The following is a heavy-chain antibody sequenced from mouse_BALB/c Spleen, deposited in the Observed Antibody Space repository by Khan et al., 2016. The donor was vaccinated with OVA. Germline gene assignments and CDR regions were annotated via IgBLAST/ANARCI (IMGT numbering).Heavy chain of an antibody. Sequence: VELVESGAELARPGASVKMSRKASGYTFTSYTMHWVKQRPGQGLEWIGYINPSSGYTKYNQKFKDKATLTADKSSSTAYMQLSSLTSEDSAVYYCARTHERWGQGTTLTVSS. J-gene: IGHJ2*01. CDR2: INPSSGYT. V-gene: IGHV1-4*01. CDR1: GYTFTSYT. CDR3: ARTHER.